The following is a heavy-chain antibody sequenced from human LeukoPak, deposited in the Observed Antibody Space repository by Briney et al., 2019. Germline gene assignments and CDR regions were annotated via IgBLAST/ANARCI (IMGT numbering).Heavy chain of an antibody. Sequence: GGSLRLSCAASGFTVSSYYMSWVRQAPGKGLEWVSVIYSGGTTNYADSVKGRFTISRDNPKNTLYLQMNSLRAEDTAVYYCARERPNSYDSSGYTYYYYYMDVRGKGTTVTISS. V-gene: IGHV3-66*01. D-gene: IGHD3-22*01. CDR1: GFTVSSYY. CDR2: IYSGGTT. CDR3: ARERPNSYDSSGYTYYYYYMDV. J-gene: IGHJ6*03.